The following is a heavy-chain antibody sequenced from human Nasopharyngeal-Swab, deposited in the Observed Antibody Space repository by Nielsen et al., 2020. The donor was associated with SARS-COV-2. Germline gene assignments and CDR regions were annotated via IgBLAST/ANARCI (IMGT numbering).Heavy chain of an antibody. D-gene: IGHD6-19*01. J-gene: IGHJ4*02. V-gene: IGHV4-59*08. CDR1: GGSISSYY. CDR3: AARGSSGWFGY. Sequence: SETLSLTCTVSGGSISSYYWSWIRQPPGKGLEWIGYIYYSGSTNYNPSLKGRVTISVDTSKNQFSLKLSSVTAADTAVYYCAARGSSGWFGYWGQGTLVTVSS. CDR2: IYYSGST.